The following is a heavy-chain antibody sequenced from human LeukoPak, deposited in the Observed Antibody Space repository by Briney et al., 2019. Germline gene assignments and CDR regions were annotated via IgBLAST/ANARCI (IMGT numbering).Heavy chain of an antibody. J-gene: IGHJ4*02. Sequence: SVKVSFKSSGYTYTGHYRHGVRQPRAQGLEGMGWINPNRGGTNYTQKFQGRVTTTRATSISTASMEPSRLTSDDTEVYYCARDSGMDYYDSSGYYYVLLRNWGQGTLITVSS. V-gene: IGHV1-2*02. CDR2: INPNRGGT. CDR3: ARDSGMDYYDSSGYYYVLLRN. D-gene: IGHD3-22*01. CDR1: GYTYTGHY.